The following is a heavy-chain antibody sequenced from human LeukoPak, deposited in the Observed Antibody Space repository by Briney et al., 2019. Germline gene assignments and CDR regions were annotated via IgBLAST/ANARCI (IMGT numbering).Heavy chain of an antibody. CDR2: IYYSGST. J-gene: IGHJ5*02. CDR1: GGSISSYY. Sequence: SETLFLTCTVSGGSISSYYWSWIRQPPGKGLEWIGYIYYSGSTNYNPSLKGRVTISVDTSKNQFSLKLSSVTAADTAVYYCARVPRGGYSYSNWFDPWGQGTLVTVSS. CDR3: ARVPRGGYSYSNWFDP. V-gene: IGHV4-59*01. D-gene: IGHD5-18*01.